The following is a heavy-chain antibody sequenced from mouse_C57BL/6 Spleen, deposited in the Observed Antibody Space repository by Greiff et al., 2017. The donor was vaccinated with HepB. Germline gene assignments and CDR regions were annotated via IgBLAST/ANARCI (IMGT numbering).Heavy chain of an antibody. Sequence: VQLQQSGPELVKPGASVKLSCKASGYTFPSYDINWVKQRPGQGLEWIGWFYPRDGSTKYNEKFTGKATLTVDTSSRPAYMGHHSLTSEDSAVYFWARSPLGMGGAVDYWGQGTSVTVSA. V-gene: IGHV1-85*01. D-gene: IGHD3-3*01. CDR2: FYPRDGST. CDR3: ARSPLGMGGAVDY. J-gene: IGHJ4*01. CDR1: GYTFPSYD.